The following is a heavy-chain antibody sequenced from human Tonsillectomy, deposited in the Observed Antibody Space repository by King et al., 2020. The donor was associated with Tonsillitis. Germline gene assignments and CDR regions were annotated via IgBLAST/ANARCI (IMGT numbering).Heavy chain of an antibody. J-gene: IGHJ1*01. Sequence: VQLVESGGGLVQPGGSLRLSCAASGFTFSSYAMSWVRQAPGKGLEWVSVIYSGGSSTYYADSVKGRFTISRDNSKNTLYLQMNSLRAEDTAVYYSAKTPPRWYDPDSPAFQHWGQGTLVTVSS. CDR1: GFTFSSYA. CDR3: AKTPPRWYDPDSPAFQH. D-gene: IGHD3-16*01. CDR2: IYSGGSST. V-gene: IGHV3-23*03.